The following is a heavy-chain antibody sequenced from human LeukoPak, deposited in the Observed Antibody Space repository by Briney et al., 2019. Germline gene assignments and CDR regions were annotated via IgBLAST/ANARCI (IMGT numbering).Heavy chain of an antibody. J-gene: IGHJ4*02. CDR2: FDPEDGET. Sequence: GASVKVSCKVSGYTLTELSMHWVRQAPGKGLEWMGGFDPEDGETIHAQKFQGRVTMTEDTSTDTAYMELSSLRSEDTAVYYCATPRDIAVAGTYYFDYWGQGTLVTVSS. CDR3: ATPRDIAVAGTYYFDY. CDR1: GYTLTELS. V-gene: IGHV1-24*01. D-gene: IGHD6-19*01.